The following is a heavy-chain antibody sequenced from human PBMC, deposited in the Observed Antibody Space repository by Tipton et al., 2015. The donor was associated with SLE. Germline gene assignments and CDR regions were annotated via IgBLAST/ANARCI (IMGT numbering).Heavy chain of an antibody. D-gene: IGHD6-13*01. J-gene: IGHJ5*02. CDR3: ARGGYSSSWTLNWFDP. CDR2: IYTSGST. CDR1: GGSISSGSYY. Sequence: TLSLTCTVSGGSISSGSYYWSWIRQPAGKGLEWIGYIYTSGSTNYNPSLKSLVTISVDTSKNQFSLKLSSVTAADTAVYYCARGGYSSSWTLNWFDPWGQGTLVTVSS. V-gene: IGHV4-61*09.